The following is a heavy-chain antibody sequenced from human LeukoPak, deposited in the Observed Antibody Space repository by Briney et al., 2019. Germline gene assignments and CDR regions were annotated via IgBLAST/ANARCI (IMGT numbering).Heavy chain of an antibody. D-gene: IGHD6-13*01. Sequence: ASVKVSCKVSGYTLTELSMHWVRQAHGKGLEWMGGFDPEDGETIYAQKFQGRVTMTEDTSTDTAYMELSSLRSEDTAVYYCATLAAADMYYFDYWGQGTLVTVSS. CDR3: ATLAAADMYYFDY. CDR1: GYTLTELS. V-gene: IGHV1-24*01. CDR2: FDPEDGET. J-gene: IGHJ4*02.